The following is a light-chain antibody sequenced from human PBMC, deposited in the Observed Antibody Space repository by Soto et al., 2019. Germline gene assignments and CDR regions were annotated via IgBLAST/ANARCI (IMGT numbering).Light chain of an antibody. CDR1: SSNIGAGYD. CDR3: QSFDSSLSVV. V-gene: IGLV1-40*01. Sequence: QSVLTQPPSVSGAPGQRVTISCTGSSSNIGAGYDVHWYQQLPGTAPKLLIYENNVRPSGVPDRFSGSKSGTSASLAITGLQAEDEADYYCQSFDSSLSVVFGGGTQLTVL. J-gene: IGLJ2*01. CDR2: ENN.